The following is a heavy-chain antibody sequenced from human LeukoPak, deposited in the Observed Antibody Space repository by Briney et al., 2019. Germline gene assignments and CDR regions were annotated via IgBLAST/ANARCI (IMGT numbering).Heavy chain of an antibody. D-gene: IGHD3-16*01. Sequence: RGGSLQISCKGSGYNFTSYWIGGVRQVPGKGLEGMGIIYPGDSDTRYSPSFQGQVTISADKCISTAYLQWSSLKASDTAMYYCARSLGDYYYGMDVWGKGTTVTVSS. CDR2: IYPGDSDT. CDR1: GYNFTSYW. CDR3: ARSLGDYYYGMDV. J-gene: IGHJ6*04. V-gene: IGHV5-51*01.